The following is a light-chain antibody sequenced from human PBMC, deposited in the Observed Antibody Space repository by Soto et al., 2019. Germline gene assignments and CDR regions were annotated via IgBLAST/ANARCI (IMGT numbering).Light chain of an antibody. J-gene: IGLJ2*01. V-gene: IGLV1-40*01. CDR2: DNT. CDR1: SSNIGAGYD. CDR3: SSYAGSNNPVI. Sequence: QSVLTQPPSVSGDPGQRVTISCTGSSSNIGAGYDVHWYQQLPGTAPKLLIYDNTNRPSGVPDRFSGSKSGNTASLTVSGLQADDEADYYCSSYAGSNNPVIFGGGTKLTVL.